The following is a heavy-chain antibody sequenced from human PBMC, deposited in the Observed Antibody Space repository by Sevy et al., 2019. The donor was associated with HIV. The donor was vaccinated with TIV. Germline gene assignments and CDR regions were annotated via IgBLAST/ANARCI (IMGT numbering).Heavy chain of an antibody. V-gene: IGHV3-30-3*01. D-gene: IGHD1-1*01. CDR1: GFTFSSYA. J-gene: IGHJ4*02. CDR3: ARWQLERRGFDY. Sequence: GGSLRLSCAASGFTFSSYAMHWVRQAPGKGLEWVAVISYDGSNKYYADSVKGRFTISSDNSKNTLYLQMNSLRAEDTAVYYCARWQLERRGFDYWGQGTLVTVSS. CDR2: ISYDGSNK.